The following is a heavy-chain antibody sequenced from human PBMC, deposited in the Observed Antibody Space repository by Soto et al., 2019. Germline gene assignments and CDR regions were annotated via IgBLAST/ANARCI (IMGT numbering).Heavy chain of an antibody. D-gene: IGHD2-15*01. Sequence: EVQQMESGGGLVQPGGSLRLSCAASGFTFSSYARSWVRQAPGKGLEWVSAISGSGGSTYYADSVKGRFTISRANSKNTLYLQMNSLRAEDTAVYYCAKEYCSGGSCYPEYFQHWGQCTLVTVSS. CDR1: GFTFSSYA. V-gene: IGHV3-23*01. CDR2: ISGSGGST. J-gene: IGHJ1*01. CDR3: AKEYCSGGSCYPEYFQH.